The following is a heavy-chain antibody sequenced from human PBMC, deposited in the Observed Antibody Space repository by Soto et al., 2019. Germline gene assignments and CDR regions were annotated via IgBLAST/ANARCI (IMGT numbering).Heavy chain of an antibody. J-gene: IGHJ5*02. CDR2: IYSGGST. V-gene: IGHV3-66*01. Sequence: HPGGSLSLSCAASGFTVSSNYMSWVRQAPGKGLEWVSVIYSGGSTYYADSVKGRFTISRDNSKNTLYLQMNSLRAEDTAVYYCARDRGARFDPWGQGTLVTVSS. CDR1: GFTVSSNY. CDR3: ARDRGARFDP.